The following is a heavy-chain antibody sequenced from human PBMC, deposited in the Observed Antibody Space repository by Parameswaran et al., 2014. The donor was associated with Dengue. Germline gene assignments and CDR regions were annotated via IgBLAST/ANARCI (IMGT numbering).Heavy chain of an antibody. D-gene: IGHD3-9*01. CDR3: ARDKGHDVLTGVYYGMDV. Sequence: WVRQAPGQGLEWMGGIRPLFGAANYAQKFQDRLTVTADTSTSTVYMELSSLISADTAVYYCARDKGHDVLTGVYYGMDVWGQGTTVTVSS. CDR2: IRPLFGAA. V-gene: IGHV1-69*06. J-gene: IGHJ6*02.